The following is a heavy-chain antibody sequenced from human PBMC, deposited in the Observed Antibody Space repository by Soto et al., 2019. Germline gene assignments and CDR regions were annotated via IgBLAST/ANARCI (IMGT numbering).Heavy chain of an antibody. CDR1: GYTFMPYA. CDR2: NNPGNGNT. CDR3: ARGRMLWYGELSH. Sequence: QVQLVQSGAEVKKPGASVKISCKTSGYTFMPYALHWVRQAPGQRPEWMGWNNPGNGNTEYSQKSQGRVTITRDTSARTVSTAVANMTSEDTAGDYWARGRMLWYGELSHWGQGTQVIVSA. J-gene: IGHJ4*02. D-gene: IGHD3-10*01. V-gene: IGHV1-3*01.